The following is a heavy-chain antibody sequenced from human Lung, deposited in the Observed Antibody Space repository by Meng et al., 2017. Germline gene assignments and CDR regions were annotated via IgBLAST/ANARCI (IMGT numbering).Heavy chain of an antibody. CDR3: ARGPTTMAHDFDY. D-gene: IGHD4-11*01. CDR1: GCTFMDYS. J-gene: IGHJ4*02. V-gene: IGHV4-34*01. Sequence: QLAYWVVGLLRLYQPLSVASVVSGCTFMDYSWIWIRMPPAQGLVCIGNSKLSGSNNYNPSVEIRATISVDTSQNNLSLKLSSVTAAYSAVYYCARGPTTMAHDFDYWGQGTLVTVSS. CDR2: SKLSGSN.